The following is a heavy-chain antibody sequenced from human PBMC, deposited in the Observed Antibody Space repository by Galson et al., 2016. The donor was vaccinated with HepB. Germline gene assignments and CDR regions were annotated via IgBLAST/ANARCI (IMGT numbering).Heavy chain of an antibody. CDR3: ATYVATVTSRKANYFDP. CDR2: VYHNGMP. D-gene: IGHD4-17*01. V-gene: IGHV4-59*01. J-gene: IGHJ5*02. Sequence: LSWVRQPPGKGLEWLGYVYHNGMPKYSPSLKSRVSISVDTSKNQFSLNVRSVTAADTAVYYCATYVATVTSRKANYFDPWGQGALVTVSS.